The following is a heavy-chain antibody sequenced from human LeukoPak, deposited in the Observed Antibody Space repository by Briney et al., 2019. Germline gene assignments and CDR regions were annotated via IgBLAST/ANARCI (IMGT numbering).Heavy chain of an antibody. J-gene: IGHJ4*02. V-gene: IGHV1-8*01. CDR1: GYTFTSYD. CDR2: MNPNSGNT. Sequence: VKVSCKASGYTFTSYDINWVRQATGQGLEWMGWMNPNSGNTGYAQKFQGRVTMTRNTSISTAYMELSSLRSEDTAVYYCARGSSCRTSCYRDFDYWAREPWSPSPQ. D-gene: IGHD2-2*02. CDR3: ARGSSCRTSCYRDFDY.